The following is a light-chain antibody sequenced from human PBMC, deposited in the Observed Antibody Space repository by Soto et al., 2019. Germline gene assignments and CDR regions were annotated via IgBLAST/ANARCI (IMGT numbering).Light chain of an antibody. Sequence: EVVLTQSPVTLSLSPGQRATLSCRASQSISSNLAWYQQKPGQAPRLLISDASNRATGIPARFSGSGSGTDFTLTISRLEPEDFAVYYCHQHGDSPYTFGQGTKVDIK. V-gene: IGKV3-11*01. CDR3: HQHGDSPYT. CDR2: DAS. J-gene: IGKJ2*01. CDR1: QSISSN.